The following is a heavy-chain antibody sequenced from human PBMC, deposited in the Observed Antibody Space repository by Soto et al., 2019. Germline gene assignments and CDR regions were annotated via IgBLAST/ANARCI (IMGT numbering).Heavy chain of an antibody. CDR2: IYYSGST. V-gene: IGHV4-31*03. CDR3: ARDRGGITVSSKPLGEWFDP. D-gene: IGHD3-16*01. CDR1: GGSISSGCYY. J-gene: IGHJ5*02. Sequence: SETLCLTCTVSGGSISSGCYYWSWIRQHPGKGLEWIGYIYYSGSTYYNPSLKSRVTISVDLTKNQFSLRLTSVTAADTAVYYCARDRGGITVSSKPLGEWFDPWGQGTLVTVSS.